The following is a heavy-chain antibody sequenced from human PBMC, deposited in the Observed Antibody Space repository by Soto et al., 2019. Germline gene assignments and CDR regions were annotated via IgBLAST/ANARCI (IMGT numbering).Heavy chain of an antibody. J-gene: IGHJ6*02. CDR2: VYYSGST. CDR1: GASVSSSNHY. CDR3: VHLSGSLYHYYGLDV. Sequence: SETLSLTCTVSGASVSSSNHYGIWFRQPPGKVLEWIGYVYYSGSTNSNPSLKSRVTLSLDTSRSQFSLKLNSVTAADTAVYYCVHLSGSLYHYYGLDVWGQGTTVTVSS. D-gene: IGHD1-26*01. V-gene: IGHV4-61*01.